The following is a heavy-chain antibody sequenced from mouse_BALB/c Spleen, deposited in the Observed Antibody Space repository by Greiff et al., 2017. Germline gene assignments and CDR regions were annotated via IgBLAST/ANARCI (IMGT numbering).Heavy chain of an antibody. CDR2: INPYNGDT. J-gene: IGHJ3*01. CDR1: GYSFTGYF. CDR3: AREDLDYYGSEGFAY. Sequence: EVMLVESGPELVKPGASVKISCKASGYSFTGYFMNWVMQSHGKSLEWIGRINPYNGDTFYNQKFKGKATLTVDKSSSTAHMELRSLASEDSAVYYCAREDLDYYGSEGFAYWGQGTLVTVSA. D-gene: IGHD1-1*01. V-gene: IGHV1-20*02.